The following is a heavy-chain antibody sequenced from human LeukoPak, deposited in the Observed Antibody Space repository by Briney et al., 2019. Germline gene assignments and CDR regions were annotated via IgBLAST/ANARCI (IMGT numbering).Heavy chain of an antibody. V-gene: IGHV3-7*01. D-gene: IGHD2-2*01. CDR1: GFTITSYV. CDR2: IKQDGSEK. CDR3: ARDGGGVVVPAAHFDY. Sequence: PGGSLRLSCTASGFTITSYVTSWVRQAPGKGLEWVANIKQDGSEKYYVDSVKGRFTISRDNAKNSLYLQMNSLRAEDTAVYYCARDGGGVVVPAAHFDYWGQGTLVTVSS. J-gene: IGHJ4*02.